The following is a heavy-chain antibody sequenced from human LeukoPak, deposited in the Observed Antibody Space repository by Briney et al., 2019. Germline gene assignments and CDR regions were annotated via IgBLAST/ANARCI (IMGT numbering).Heavy chain of an antibody. V-gene: IGHV3-64D*09. D-gene: IGHD3-22*01. CDR3: VRLGYDSSGYCYLGGDY. CDR2: ISSNGGST. CDR1: GFTFSGYA. Sequence: PGGSLRLSCSASGFTFSGYAMHWVRQAPGKGLESVSSISSNGGSTYYADSVRGRFTISRDNSKNTLYLQMSSLRAEDTAVYYCVRLGYDSSGYCYLGGDYWGQGTLVTVSS. J-gene: IGHJ4*02.